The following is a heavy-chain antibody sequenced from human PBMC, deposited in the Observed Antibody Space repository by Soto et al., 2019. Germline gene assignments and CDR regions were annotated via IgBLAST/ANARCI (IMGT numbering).Heavy chain of an antibody. CDR3: AKDFGDDSSGPYGMDV. J-gene: IGHJ6*02. CDR2: ISYDGSNK. Sequence: GGSLRLSCAASGFTFSSYGMHWVRQAPGKGLEWVAVISYDGSNKYYAESVKGRITISRDNSKNTLYLQMNSLRVEDTVVFYFAKDFGDDSSGPYGMDVWGQGTTVTVSS. CDR1: GFTFSSYG. D-gene: IGHD3-22*01. V-gene: IGHV3-30*18.